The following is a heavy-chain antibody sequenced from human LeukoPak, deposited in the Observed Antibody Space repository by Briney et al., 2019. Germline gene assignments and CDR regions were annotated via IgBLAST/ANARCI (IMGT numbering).Heavy chain of an antibody. CDR2: INPNSGGT. CDR1: GYTFTGYY. D-gene: IGHD3-16*02. Sequence: ASVKVSCKASGYTFTGYYMHWVRQAPGQGLEWMGWINPNSGGTNYAQKFQGRVTMTRDTSISTAYMELRSLRSDDTAVYYCARDGNYDYVWGSYQPNWFDPWGQGTLVTVSS. V-gene: IGHV1-2*02. J-gene: IGHJ5*02. CDR3: ARDGNYDYVWGSYQPNWFDP.